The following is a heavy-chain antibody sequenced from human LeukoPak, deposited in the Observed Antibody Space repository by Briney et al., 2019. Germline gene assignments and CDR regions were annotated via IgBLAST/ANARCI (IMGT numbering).Heavy chain of an antibody. CDR2: IDPSGGST. V-gene: IGHV1-46*01. D-gene: IGHD1-1*01. J-gene: IGHJ4*02. CDR3: ARDNTTTGPFDY. CDR1: GYTFTNYY. Sequence: ASVKVSFKASGYTFTNYYMHWVRQAPGQGLEWVGIIDPSGGSTSYSQKFQGRVTMTRDTSTSTVYMELSSLRSEDTAVYYCARDNTTTGPFDYWGQGTLVTVSS.